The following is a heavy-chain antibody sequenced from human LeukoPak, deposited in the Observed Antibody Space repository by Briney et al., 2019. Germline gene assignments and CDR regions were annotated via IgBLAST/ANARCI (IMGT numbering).Heavy chain of an antibody. CDR3: ARANSLVAGAFDI. CDR2: IIPIFGTA. Sequence: GASVKVSCKASGGTFSSYAISWVRQAPGQGLEWMGGIIPIFGTANYAQKFQGRVTITTDESTSTAYMELSSLRSDDTAVYYCARANSLVAGAFDIWGQGTMVTVSS. D-gene: IGHD6-19*01. J-gene: IGHJ3*02. V-gene: IGHV1-69*05. CDR1: GGTFSSYA.